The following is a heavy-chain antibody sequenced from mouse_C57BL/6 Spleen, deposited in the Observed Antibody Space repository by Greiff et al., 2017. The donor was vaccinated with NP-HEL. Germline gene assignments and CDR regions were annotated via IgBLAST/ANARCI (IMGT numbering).Heavy chain of an antibody. J-gene: IGHJ1*03. CDR2: IHPNSGST. CDR3: ARGDYYGSSYWYFDV. D-gene: IGHD1-1*01. CDR1: GYTFTSYW. V-gene: IGHV1-64*01. Sequence: PVASVTLSCKASGYTFTSYWMHWVKQRPGQGLEWIGMIHPNSGSTNYNEKFKSKATLTVDKSSSTAYMQLSSLTSEDSAVYYCARGDYYGSSYWYFDVWGTGTTVTVSS.